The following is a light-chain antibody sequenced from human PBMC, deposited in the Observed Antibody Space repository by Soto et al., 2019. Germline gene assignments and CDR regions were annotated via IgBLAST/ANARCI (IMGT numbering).Light chain of an antibody. J-gene: IGKJ4*01. Sequence: EIVMTQYPATLSVSPGERATLSCRASQSVSSNLAWYQQKPGQAPRLLSYGASTRATGIPARFSGSGSGTEFTLTISSLQSEDFAVYYCQQYNNWPPELTFGGGTKVEIK. CDR1: QSVSSN. CDR2: GAS. V-gene: IGKV3-15*01. CDR3: QQYNNWPPELT.